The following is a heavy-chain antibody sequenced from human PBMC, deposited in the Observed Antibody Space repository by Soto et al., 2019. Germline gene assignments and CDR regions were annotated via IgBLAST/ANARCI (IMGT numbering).Heavy chain of an antibody. CDR2: LNPNSGNT. V-gene: IGHV1-8*01. CDR3: ARSLDTAMVRGFY. CDR1: GYTFTSYD. D-gene: IGHD5-18*01. J-gene: IGHJ4*02. Sequence: QVQLVQSGAEVKKPGASVKVSCKASGYTFTSYDINWVRQATGQGLEWMGWLNPNSGNTGFAQKFQGRVTMTRNTSISTAYMELSSLRSEDTAVYYCARSLDTAMVRGFYWGQGTLVTVSS.